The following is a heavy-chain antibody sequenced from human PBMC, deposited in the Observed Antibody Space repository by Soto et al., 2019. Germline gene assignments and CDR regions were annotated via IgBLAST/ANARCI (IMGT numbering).Heavy chain of an antibody. J-gene: IGHJ6*03. V-gene: IGHV3-64*01. CDR2: ISSNGGST. D-gene: IGHD6-13*01. CDR1: GFTFSSYA. CDR3: SRDRGSSWLLSYYYYMDV. Sequence: GGSLRLSCAASGFTFSSYAMHWVRQAPGKGLEYVSAISSNGGSTYYANSVKGRFTISKDNSKNTLYLQMGSLRAEDMAVYYCSRDRGSSWLLSYYYYMDVWGKGTTVTVSS.